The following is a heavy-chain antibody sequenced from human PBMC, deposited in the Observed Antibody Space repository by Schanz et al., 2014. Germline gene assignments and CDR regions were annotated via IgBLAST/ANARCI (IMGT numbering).Heavy chain of an antibody. J-gene: IGHJ4*02. CDR3: ARDYGSWAIDY. CDR1: GFIVRSNY. V-gene: IGHV3-66*01. D-gene: IGHD6-13*01. Sequence: EVQLVESGGDLVQPGGSLRLSCAVSGFIVRSNYMTWVRQAPGKGLEWVSFVHPGGSTYYPDSVKGRFTLYRDNAKDSLFLQMDSLRADDTAVYYCARDYGSWAIDYWGRGTLVSVSS. CDR2: VHPGGST.